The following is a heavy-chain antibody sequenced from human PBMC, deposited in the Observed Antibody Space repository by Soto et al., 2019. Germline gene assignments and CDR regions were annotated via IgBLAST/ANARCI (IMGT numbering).Heavy chain of an antibody. CDR3: ARDCAGYSSGWYQRGGFDY. D-gene: IGHD6-19*01. V-gene: IGHV3-33*01. Sequence: QVQLVESGGGVVQPGRSLRLSCAASGFTFSSYGMHWVRQAPGKGLEWVAVIWYDGSNKYYADSVKGRFTTSRDNSKNTLDLQMNSPRAEDTAVYYCARDCAGYSSGWYQRGGFDYWGQGTLVTVSS. CDR1: GFTFSSYG. CDR2: IWYDGSNK. J-gene: IGHJ4*02.